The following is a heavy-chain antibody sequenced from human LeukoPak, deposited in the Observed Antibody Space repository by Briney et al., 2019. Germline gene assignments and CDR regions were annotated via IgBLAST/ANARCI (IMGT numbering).Heavy chain of an antibody. CDR3: ASPYSGYDYNFDH. Sequence: GGSLRLSCSASGFTFSSYAMHWVRQAPGKGLEYVSSISSNGGSTYYADSVKGRSTISRDNSKNTLFLQMSSLRTEDTAVYYCASPYSGYDYNFDHWGQGTLVTVSS. V-gene: IGHV3-64D*06. CDR2: ISSNGGST. CDR1: GFTFSSYA. D-gene: IGHD5-12*01. J-gene: IGHJ4*02.